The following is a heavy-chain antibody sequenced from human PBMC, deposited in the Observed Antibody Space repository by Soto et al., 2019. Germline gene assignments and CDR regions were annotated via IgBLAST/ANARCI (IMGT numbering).Heavy chain of an antibody. CDR1: GFTVSSNY. Sequence: EVQLVETGGGLIQPGGSLRLSCAASGFTVSSNYMSWVRQAPGKGLEWVSVIYSGGSTYYADSVKGRFTISRDNSKNTLYLQMNSLRAEDTAVYYCARGMVYAEWYFDLWGRDTLVTVSS. V-gene: IGHV3-53*02. D-gene: IGHD2-8*01. CDR3: ARGMVYAEWYFDL. J-gene: IGHJ2*01. CDR2: IYSGGST.